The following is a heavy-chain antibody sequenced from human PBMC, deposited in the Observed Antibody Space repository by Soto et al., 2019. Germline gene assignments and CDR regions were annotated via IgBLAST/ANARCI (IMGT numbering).Heavy chain of an antibody. D-gene: IGHD2-15*01. CDR2: ITAFNGNT. CDR1: GYTFTNFG. V-gene: IGHV1-18*01. CDR3: ARDLAGVEVPGVTRADV. J-gene: IGHJ6*02. Sequence: QVHLVQSGAEVKKPGASVKVSCKTSGYTFTNFGISWVRQAPGQGLEWMGWITAFNGNTNYGQRSQGRVTMATDTSTSTGKMELSNLRSADTAVYYCARDLAGVEVPGVTRADVWGQGTTVIVSS.